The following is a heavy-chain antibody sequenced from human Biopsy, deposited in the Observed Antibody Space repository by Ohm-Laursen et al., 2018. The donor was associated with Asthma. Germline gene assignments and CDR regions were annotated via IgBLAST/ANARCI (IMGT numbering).Heavy chain of an antibody. Sequence: GSVKVSCKASGYTFTSYYIHWVRQAPGQGLEWVGIINPPTGDTSYAQKLLGRVTVTRDTSTSTVYMELSSLRSEDTAVYYCALSQFDYWGQGALLTVSS. V-gene: IGHV1-46*01. J-gene: IGHJ4*02. CDR3: ALSQFDY. CDR2: INPPTGDT. CDR1: GYTFTSYY.